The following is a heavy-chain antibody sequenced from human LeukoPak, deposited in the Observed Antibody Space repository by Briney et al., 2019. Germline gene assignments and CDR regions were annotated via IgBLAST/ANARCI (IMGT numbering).Heavy chain of an antibody. Sequence: SETLSLTCTVSGGSISSYYWSWIRQPPGKGLEWIGYIYYSGSTNYNPSLKSRVTISVDTSKNQFSLKLSSVTAADTAMYYCARQGTGRWLQLDPDFDYWGQGTLVTVSS. D-gene: IGHD5-24*01. J-gene: IGHJ4*02. CDR2: IYYSGST. CDR3: ARQGTGRWLQLDPDFDY. V-gene: IGHV4-59*08. CDR1: GGSISSYY.